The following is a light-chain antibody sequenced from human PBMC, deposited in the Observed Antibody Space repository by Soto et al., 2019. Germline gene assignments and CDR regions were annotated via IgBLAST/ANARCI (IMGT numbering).Light chain of an antibody. Sequence: EIVLTQSPGTLSLSPGERATLSCRASQSVSSSFLSWYQQKRGQAPRLLIYGASTRATGIPARFSGSGSGTEFTLTISSLQSEDFAVYYCQQYNNWPRWTFGQGTKVDI. J-gene: IGKJ1*01. CDR3: QQYNNWPRWT. CDR2: GAS. CDR1: QSVSSS. V-gene: IGKV3-15*01.